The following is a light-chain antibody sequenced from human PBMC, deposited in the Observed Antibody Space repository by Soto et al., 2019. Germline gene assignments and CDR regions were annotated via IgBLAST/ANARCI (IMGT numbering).Light chain of an antibody. V-gene: IGKV1-6*01. CDR1: QDIRTE. CDR3: LQDYNYPRT. Sequence: ALQMTQSPSSLSASVGDRVTITCRASQDIRTELGWYQQKPGKAPKLLIYAASTLHSGVPSRFSGSGSGTDFTLTISSLQPEDFATYYRLQDYNYPRTFGQGTKVEIK. J-gene: IGKJ1*01. CDR2: AAS.